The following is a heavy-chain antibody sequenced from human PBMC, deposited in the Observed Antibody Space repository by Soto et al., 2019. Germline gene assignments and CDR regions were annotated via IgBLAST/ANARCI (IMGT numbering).Heavy chain of an antibody. Sequence: GGSLRLSCAASGFTFSTYAMAWVRQAPGKGLEWVSGVSASGLNTDYADPVKGRFYISRDNSKNTVSLHMNSLRAEDTALYYCAKDRTRRTSGSFLDYWGQGTPVTVSS. J-gene: IGHJ4*02. CDR1: GFTFSTYA. V-gene: IGHV3-23*01. CDR2: VSASGLNT. D-gene: IGHD1-1*01. CDR3: AKDRTRRTSGSFLDY.